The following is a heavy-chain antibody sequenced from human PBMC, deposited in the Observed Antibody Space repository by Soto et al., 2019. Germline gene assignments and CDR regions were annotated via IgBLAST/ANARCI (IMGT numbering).Heavy chain of an antibody. V-gene: IGHV1-46*01. J-gene: IGHJ5*02. Sequence: QVQLVQSGAEVKKPGASVKVSCKASGYTFTSYYMHWVRQAPGQGLEWMGIINPSGGSTSYAQKFRGRVTMTRDTSKSTGYMELSSLRSENTAVYYCARDPEGLGTPLTLELDPWGQGTLVTVSS. CDR2: INPSGGST. CDR1: GYTFTSYY. CDR3: ARDPEGLGTPLTLELDP. D-gene: IGHD1-1*01.